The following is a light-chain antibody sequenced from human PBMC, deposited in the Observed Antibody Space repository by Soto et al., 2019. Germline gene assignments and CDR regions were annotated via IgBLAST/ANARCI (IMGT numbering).Light chain of an antibody. CDR2: QDS. J-gene: IGLJ2*01. CDR1: TLGDKY. Sequence: SYELTQPPSVSVSPGQTASITCSGDTLGDKYVCWYQQKPGQSPVLLIYQDSKRPSEIPERFSGSNSGNTATLTISGTQAMDEGDYYCQAWDSSIVTFGGGTKLTVL. CDR3: QAWDSSIVT. V-gene: IGLV3-1*01.